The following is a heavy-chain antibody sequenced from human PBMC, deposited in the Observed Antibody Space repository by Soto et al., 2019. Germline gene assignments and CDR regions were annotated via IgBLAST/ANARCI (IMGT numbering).Heavy chain of an antibody. D-gene: IGHD3-16*02. CDR2: IKPANGNT. J-gene: IGHJ4*02. V-gene: IGHV1-3*05. Sequence: QVQLAQSGAEERKPGASVKVSCEATGYTFTAYAMHWVRQAPGQRLEWMGWIKPANGNTKYSQKFQGRLTITSDTSANTMYMELSSLTSEDTAIYYCTRSAISPYGGLIGPFDYWGQGNLVAVSS. CDR1: GYTFTAYA. CDR3: TRSAISPYGGLIGPFDY.